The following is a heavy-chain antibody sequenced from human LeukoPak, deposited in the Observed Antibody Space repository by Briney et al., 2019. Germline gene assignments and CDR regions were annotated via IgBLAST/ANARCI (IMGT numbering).Heavy chain of an antibody. J-gene: IGHJ4*02. CDR2: ISGSGGAT. Sequence: PGGSLRLSCAASGFTFSNYPMSWARQAPGKGLEWVSLISGSGGATYYADSVKGRFTISRDNSKNTLYLQMNSLRAEDTAVYYCAKDLSTGYGNYWGQGTLVTVSS. D-gene: IGHD5-18*01. CDR1: GFTFSNYP. CDR3: AKDLSTGYGNY. V-gene: IGHV3-23*01.